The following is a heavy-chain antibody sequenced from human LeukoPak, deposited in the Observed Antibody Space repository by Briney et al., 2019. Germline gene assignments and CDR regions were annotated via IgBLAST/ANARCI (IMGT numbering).Heavy chain of an antibody. CDR1: GGTFSSYA. Sequence: SVKVSCKASGGTFSSYAISWVRQAPGQGLERMGGIIPIFGTANYAQKFQGRVTITADESTSTAYMELSSLRSEDTAVYYCARVSGWYEDAFDIWGQGTMVTVSS. D-gene: IGHD6-19*01. J-gene: IGHJ3*02. CDR2: IIPIFGTA. V-gene: IGHV1-69*13. CDR3: ARVSGWYEDAFDI.